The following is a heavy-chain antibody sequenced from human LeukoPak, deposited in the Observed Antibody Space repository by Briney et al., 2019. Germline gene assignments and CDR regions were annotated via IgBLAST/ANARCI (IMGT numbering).Heavy chain of an antibody. CDR2: IKQDGSDK. CDR3: ARDSEPGYSSSWQRTDYFDY. D-gene: IGHD6-13*01. V-gene: IGHV3-7*01. CDR1: GFTFSSYW. J-gene: IGHJ4*02. Sequence: GGSLRLSCAASGFTFSSYWMSWVRQAPGRGLEWVANIKQDGSDKYYVDSVKGRFTISRDNAKNSLYLQMNSLRAEGTAVYYCARDSEPGYSSSWQRTDYFDYWGQGTLVTVSS.